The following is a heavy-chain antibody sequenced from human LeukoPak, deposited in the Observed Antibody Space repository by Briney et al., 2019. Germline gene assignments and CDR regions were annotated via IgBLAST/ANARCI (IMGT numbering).Heavy chain of an antibody. CDR2: IKNKADDGTT. D-gene: IGHD2-15*01. CDR3: FRRLVVPGAGADY. J-gene: IGHJ4*02. CDR1: GFTFSYAW. Sequence: KSGGSLRLSCAASGFTFSYAWMSWVRQAPGKGLEWVGRIKNKADDGTTDYAAPVKGRFTISRDDSKNTLYLQMDSLKTEDTAVYYCFRRLVVPGAGADYWGQGTLVTVSS. V-gene: IGHV3-15*01.